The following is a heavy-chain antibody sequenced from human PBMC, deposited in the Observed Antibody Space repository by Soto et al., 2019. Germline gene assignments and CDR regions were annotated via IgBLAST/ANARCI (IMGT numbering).Heavy chain of an antibody. J-gene: IGHJ6*02. CDR3: ARHPGRPYYYYGMDV. Sequence: QVQLVQSGAEVKKPGSSVKVSCKASGGTFSTYAISWVRQAPGQGLEWMGGIIPIFGTADYAQKFQGRATITADESTSTAYMELSSLSSQDTAVYYCARHPGRPYYYYGMDVWGQGTTVTVSS. CDR1: GGTFSTYA. CDR2: IIPIFGTA. V-gene: IGHV1-69*12. D-gene: IGHD2-15*01.